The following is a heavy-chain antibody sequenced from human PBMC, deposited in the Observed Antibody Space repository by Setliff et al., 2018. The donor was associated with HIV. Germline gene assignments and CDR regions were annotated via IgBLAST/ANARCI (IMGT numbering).Heavy chain of an antibody. CDR2: IYYSGST. Sequence: SETLSLTCTVSGGSISSHYWSWIRQPPGKGLEWIGYIYYSGSTNYNPSLKSRVTISVDTSKNQFSLKLSSVTAADTAVYYCARDGPLEGSYRYYYYYMDAWGKGTTVTVSS. D-gene: IGHD3-10*01. J-gene: IGHJ6*03. CDR1: GGSISSHY. CDR3: ARDGPLEGSYRYYYYYMDA. V-gene: IGHV4-59*11.